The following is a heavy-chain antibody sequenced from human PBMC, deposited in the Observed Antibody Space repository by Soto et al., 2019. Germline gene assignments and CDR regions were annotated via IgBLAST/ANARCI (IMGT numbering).Heavy chain of an antibody. CDR1: GFTFSSYA. D-gene: IGHD1-26*01. J-gene: IGHJ6*01. V-gene: IGHV3-30-3*01. Sequence: QVQLVESGGGVVQPGRSLRLSCAASGFTFSSYAMHWVRQAPGKGLEWVAVISYDGSNKYYADSVKGRFTISRDNSKNTLYLQMNSLRAEDTAVYYCASLRWELLVGYSYYGMDVW. CDR2: ISYDGSNK. CDR3: ASLRWELLVGYSYYGMDV.